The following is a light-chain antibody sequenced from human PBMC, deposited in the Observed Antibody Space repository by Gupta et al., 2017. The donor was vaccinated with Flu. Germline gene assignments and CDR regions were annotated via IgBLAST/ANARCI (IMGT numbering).Light chain of an antibody. Sequence: QSVLTQPPSVFAAPGQMVTIACPGTMFNIGKNYVSWYQQLPGTAPKLLISDNDKGPSGIPDRFSGSKSGTSATLGITGLQTGDEADYYCATWDNSLRSGENYVFGTGTKVTVL. J-gene: IGLJ1*01. CDR1: MFNIGKNY. CDR2: DND. CDR3: ATWDNSLRSGENYV. V-gene: IGLV1-51*01.